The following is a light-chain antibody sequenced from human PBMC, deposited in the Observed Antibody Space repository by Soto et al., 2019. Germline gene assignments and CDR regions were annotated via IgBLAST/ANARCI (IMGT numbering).Light chain of an antibody. J-gene: IGKJ5*01. CDR3: QQRYSTTIT. CDR2: AAS. V-gene: IGKV1-39*01. Sequence: KPGKDPKILIYAASSLLNGVSSRFSGIGSGTDFTLTISSLQTEDCATYDCQQRYSTTITVGLLTRLEIK.